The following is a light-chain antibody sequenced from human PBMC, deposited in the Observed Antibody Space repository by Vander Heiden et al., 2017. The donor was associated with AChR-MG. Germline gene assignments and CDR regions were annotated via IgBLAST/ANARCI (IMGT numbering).Light chain of an antibody. Sequence: QSVLTPPPSVSGTPGQRVTISCSGSFSNLGTSTGNWYQQLPGTAPKLLIYSNNQRPSGVPDRFSGSKSGTSASLAISGLQSEDEADYYCAAWDDRLNGWVFGGGTRLTVL. J-gene: IGLJ3*02. CDR2: SNN. CDR3: AAWDDRLNGWV. CDR1: FSNLGTST. V-gene: IGLV1-44*01.